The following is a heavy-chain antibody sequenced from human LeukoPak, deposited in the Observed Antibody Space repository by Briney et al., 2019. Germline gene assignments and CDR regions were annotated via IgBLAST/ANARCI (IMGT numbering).Heavy chain of an antibody. CDR2: TSAYNGNT. V-gene: IGHV1-18*04. Sequence: GASVKVSCKASGYTFTSYGITWVRQAPGQGPEWMGWTSAYNGNTNYAQKVQGRVTMTTDTSTSTAYMELRSLRSDDTAVYYCARVITFGGVIVVYFDYWGQGTLVTVSS. CDR3: ARVITFGGVIVVYFDY. J-gene: IGHJ4*02. CDR1: GYTFTSYG. D-gene: IGHD3-16*02.